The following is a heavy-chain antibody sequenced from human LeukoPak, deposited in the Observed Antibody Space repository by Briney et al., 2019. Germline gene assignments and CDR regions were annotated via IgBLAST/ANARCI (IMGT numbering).Heavy chain of an antibody. CDR3: ARSPTNYGDEIDY. J-gene: IGHJ4*02. D-gene: IGHD4-17*01. Sequence: SVKVSCKASGGTFSSYAISWVRQAPGQGLEWMGGIIPIFGTANYAQKFQGRVTITADESTSTAYMELSSLGSEDTAVYYCARSPTNYGDEIDYWGQGTLVTVSS. V-gene: IGHV1-69*13. CDR1: GGTFSSYA. CDR2: IIPIFGTA.